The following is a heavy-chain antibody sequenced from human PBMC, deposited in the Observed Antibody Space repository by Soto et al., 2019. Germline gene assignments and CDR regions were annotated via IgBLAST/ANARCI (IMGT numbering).Heavy chain of an antibody. CDR2: VFHNGNT. CDR1: GGSISSTNW. D-gene: IGHD4-4*01. Sequence: QVQLQESGPGLVKPSGTLSLTCAVSGGSISSTNWWSWVRQPPGTGLAWIGEVFHNGNTNYNSSLKSRLTMSVDESKNHFSLRLNSMTAADTAVYYCARGSIYTGFDPWGQGTLVTVSS. CDR3: ARGSIYTGFDP. V-gene: IGHV4-4*02. J-gene: IGHJ5*02.